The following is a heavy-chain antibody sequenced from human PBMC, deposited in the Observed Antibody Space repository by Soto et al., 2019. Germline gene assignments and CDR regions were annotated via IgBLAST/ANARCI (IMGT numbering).Heavy chain of an antibody. Sequence: GGSLRLSCAASGFTFSSYGMHWVRQAPGKGLEWVAVIWYDGSNKYYADSVKGRFTISRDNSKNTLYLQMNSLRAEDTAVYYCAREGEIAAAGNWFDPWGQGTLVTVSS. J-gene: IGHJ5*02. CDR1: GFTFSSYG. CDR3: AREGEIAAAGNWFDP. CDR2: IWYDGSNK. D-gene: IGHD6-13*01. V-gene: IGHV3-33*01.